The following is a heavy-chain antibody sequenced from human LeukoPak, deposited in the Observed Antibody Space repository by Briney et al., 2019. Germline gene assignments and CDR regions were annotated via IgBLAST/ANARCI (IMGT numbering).Heavy chain of an antibody. J-gene: IGHJ4*02. CDR3: ASRGYSYGYYY. V-gene: IGHV3-66*01. CDR2: IYSGGST. D-gene: IGHD5-18*01. Sequence: AGSLRLSCAASGFTVSSNYMSWVRQAPGKGLEWVSVIYSGGSTYYADSVKGRFTISRDNSKNTLYLQMNSLRAEDTAVYYCASRGYSYGYYYWGQGTLVTVSS. CDR1: GFTVSSNY.